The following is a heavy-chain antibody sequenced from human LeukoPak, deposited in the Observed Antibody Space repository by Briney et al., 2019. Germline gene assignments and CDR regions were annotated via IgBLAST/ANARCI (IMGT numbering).Heavy chain of an antibody. D-gene: IGHD6-19*01. V-gene: IGHV3-48*04. CDR1: GFTFSSYS. CDR3: ARWKISSGWYR. J-gene: IGHJ4*02. Sequence: GGSLRLSCAASGFTFSSYSMNWVRQAPGKGLEWVSYISSSSSTIYYADSVKGRFTISRDNAKNSLYLQMNSLRAEDTAVYYCARWKISSGWYRWGQGTLVTVSS. CDR2: ISSSSSTI.